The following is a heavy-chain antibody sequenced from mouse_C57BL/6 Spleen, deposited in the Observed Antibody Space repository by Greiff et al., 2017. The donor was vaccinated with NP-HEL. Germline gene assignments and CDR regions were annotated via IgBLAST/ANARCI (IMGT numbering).Heavy chain of an antibody. D-gene: IGHD2-2*01. Sequence: EVQGVESGGGLVKPGGSLKLSCAASGFTFSDYGMHWVRQAPEKGLEWVAYISSGSSTIYYADTVKGRFTISRDNAKNTLFLQMTSLRSEDTAMYYCARRVTPSYWYFDVWGTGTTVTVSS. J-gene: IGHJ1*03. CDR1: GFTFSDYG. CDR3: ARRVTPSYWYFDV. V-gene: IGHV5-17*01. CDR2: ISSGSSTI.